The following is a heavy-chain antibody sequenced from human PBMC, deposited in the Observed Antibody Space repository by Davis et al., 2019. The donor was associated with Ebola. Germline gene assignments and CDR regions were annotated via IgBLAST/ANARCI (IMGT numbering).Heavy chain of an antibody. CDR2: ISWNSGVI. J-gene: IGHJ4*02. CDR3: ARPDRSIRATPGF. D-gene: IGHD1-14*01. CDR1: GFSFDDYA. Sequence: GGSLRLSCAGSGFSFDDYAMHWVRQGLGKGLEWVSGISWNSGVIAYADSVKGRFTISRDNAKNSLYLQMNSLRAEDSAVYYCARPDRSIRATPGFWGQGALVTVSS. V-gene: IGHV3-9*01.